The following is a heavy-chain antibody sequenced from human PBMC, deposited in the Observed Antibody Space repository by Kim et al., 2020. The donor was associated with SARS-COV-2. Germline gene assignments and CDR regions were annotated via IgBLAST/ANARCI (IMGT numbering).Heavy chain of an antibody. CDR1: FCSFIISSYY. Sequence: SETLSLTCTFSFCSFIISSYYWGWIRQPPGNCLDFIFNIYYTCITYYNPSLNIRFTISVDTSKNQFSLKLSSLTAADTAVYYCARLEYSSSSRLFDPWGQGTLVTVSA. CDR2: IYYTCIT. J-gene: IGHJ5*02. CDR3: ARLEYSSSSRLFDP. D-gene: IGHD6-6*01. V-gene: IGHV4-39*01.